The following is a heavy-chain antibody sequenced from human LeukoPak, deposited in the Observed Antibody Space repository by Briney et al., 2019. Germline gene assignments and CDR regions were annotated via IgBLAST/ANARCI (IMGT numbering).Heavy chain of an antibody. CDR3: ARESSGSYYNPQGYMDV. V-gene: IGHV4-31*03. CDR1: GGSISSGGYY. D-gene: IGHD3-10*01. CDR2: IYYSGSS. J-gene: IGHJ6*03. Sequence: TLSLTCTVSGGSISSGGYYWSWIRQHPGKGLEWIGYIYYSGSSYYNPSLKSRVTISVDTSKNQFSLKLSSVTAADTAVYYCARESSGSYYNPQGYMDVWGKGTTVTVSS.